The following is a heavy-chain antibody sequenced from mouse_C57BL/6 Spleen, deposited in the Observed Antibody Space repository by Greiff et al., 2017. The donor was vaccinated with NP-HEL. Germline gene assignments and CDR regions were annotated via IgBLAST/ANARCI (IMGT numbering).Heavy chain of an antibody. J-gene: IGHJ3*01. Sequence: QVQLQQPGAELVKPGASVKLSCKASGYTFTSYWMQWVKQRPGQGLEWIGEIDPSDSYTNYNQKFKGKATLTVDTSSSTAYMQLSSLTSEDSAVYYCARVLYGTLPYWGQGTLVTVSA. D-gene: IGHD1-1*01. CDR2: IDPSDSYT. CDR3: ARVLYGTLPY. V-gene: IGHV1-50*01. CDR1: GYTFTSYW.